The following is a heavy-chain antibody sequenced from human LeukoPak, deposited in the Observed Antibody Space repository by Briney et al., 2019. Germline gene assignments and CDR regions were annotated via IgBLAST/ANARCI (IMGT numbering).Heavy chain of an antibody. J-gene: IGHJ4*02. CDR1: GFTFDDYA. Sequence: HPGRSLRLSCAASGFTFDDYAMHWVRQAPGKGLEWVSGISWNSGSIGYADSVKGRFTISRDNAKNSLYLQMNSLRAEDTALYYCAKDKGAWWYFDYWGQGTLATVSS. D-gene: IGHD2-8*02. CDR2: ISWNSGSI. CDR3: AKDKGAWWYFDY. V-gene: IGHV3-9*01.